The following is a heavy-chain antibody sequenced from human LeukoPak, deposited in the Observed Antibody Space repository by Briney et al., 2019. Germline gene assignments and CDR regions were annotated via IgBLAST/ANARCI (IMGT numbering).Heavy chain of an antibody. J-gene: IGHJ4*02. Sequence: ASVKVSCKASGYTFTSYAMHWVRQAPGQRLEWMGWINAGNGNTKYSQKFQGRVTITRDTSTSTAYMELRGLRSDDTAVYYCARDRTHYDILTGYSGFDYWGQGTLVTVSS. V-gene: IGHV1-3*01. CDR1: GYTFTSYA. CDR3: ARDRTHYDILTGYSGFDY. CDR2: INAGNGNT. D-gene: IGHD3-9*01.